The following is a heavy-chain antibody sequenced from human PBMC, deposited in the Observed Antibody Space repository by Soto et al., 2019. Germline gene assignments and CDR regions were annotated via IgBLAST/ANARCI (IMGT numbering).Heavy chain of an antibody. J-gene: IGHJ4*02. D-gene: IGHD2-2*01. V-gene: IGHV3-23*01. CDR3: AKGTEGSS. CDR2: IDGSGGSK. CDR1: GFSFSKYP. Sequence: EVQVLESGGGLVQPGGSLRLSCEASGFSFSKYPMNWVRQAPGKGLEWVSGIDGSGGSKYYADAVKGRFTISRDNSKNTVYLQMKSLRAEDTAVYYCAKGTEGSSWGQGTRVTVSS.